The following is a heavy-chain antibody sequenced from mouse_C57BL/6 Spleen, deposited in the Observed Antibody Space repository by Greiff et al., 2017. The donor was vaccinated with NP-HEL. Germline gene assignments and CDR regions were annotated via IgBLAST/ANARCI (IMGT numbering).Heavy chain of an antibody. Sequence: QVQLKQSGAELVKPGASVKLSCKASGYTFTEYTIHWVKQRSGQGLEWIGWFYPGSGSIKYNEKFKDKATLTADKSSSTVYMELSRLTSEDSAVYFCARHEGDYGYEGYAMDYWGQGTSVTVSS. J-gene: IGHJ4*01. CDR2: FYPGSGSI. V-gene: IGHV1-62-2*01. CDR1: GYTFTEYT. D-gene: IGHD2-2*01. CDR3: ARHEGDYGYEGYAMDY.